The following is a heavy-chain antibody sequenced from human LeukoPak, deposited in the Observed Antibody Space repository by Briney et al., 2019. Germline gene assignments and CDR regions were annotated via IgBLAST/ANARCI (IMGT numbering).Heavy chain of an antibody. CDR3: ARGTPHYYGSGTYYIGRFDP. Sequence: PSETLSLTCGVYGGSFSGYYWSWIRQPPGKGLEWIGEINHSGSTNHNPSLKSRVTISLDTSKNQFSLKLSSVTAADTAVYYCARGTPHYYGSGTYYIGRFDPWGQGTLVTVSS. D-gene: IGHD3-10*01. CDR2: INHSGST. CDR1: GGSFSGYY. J-gene: IGHJ5*02. V-gene: IGHV4-34*01.